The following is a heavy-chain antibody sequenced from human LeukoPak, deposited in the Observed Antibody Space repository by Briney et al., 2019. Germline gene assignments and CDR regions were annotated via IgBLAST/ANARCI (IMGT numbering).Heavy chain of an antibody. CDR1: TGSISTYY. CDR3: ARGKVLRYFDWFHQPFDY. CDR2: IYYTGST. D-gene: IGHD3-9*01. Sequence: SETLSLTCTISTGSISTYYWTWIRQPPGKGLEWVGYIYYTGSTNYNPSLKSRVTISVDTSKNQFSLRLNSVTAADTAVYYCARGKVLRYFDWFHQPFDYWGQGTLVTVSS. J-gene: IGHJ4*02. V-gene: IGHV4-59*01.